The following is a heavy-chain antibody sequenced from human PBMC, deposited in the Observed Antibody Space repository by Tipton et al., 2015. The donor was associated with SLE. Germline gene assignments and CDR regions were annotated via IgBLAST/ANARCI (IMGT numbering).Heavy chain of an antibody. CDR2: IYYSGST. Sequence: TLSLTCTVSGGSINSSSYYWGWIRQPPGKGLEWIGSIYYSGSTYYNPSLKSRVTISVDTSKNQFSLKLSSVTAADTAVYYCARLPTVAGLYYYYYYMDVWGKGTTVTVSS. CDR3: ARLPTVAGLYYYYYYMDV. V-gene: IGHV4-39*01. J-gene: IGHJ6*03. CDR1: GGSINSSSYY. D-gene: IGHD6-19*01.